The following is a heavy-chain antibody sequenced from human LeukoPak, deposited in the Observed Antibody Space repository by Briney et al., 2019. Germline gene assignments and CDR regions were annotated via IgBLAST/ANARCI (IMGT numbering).Heavy chain of an antibody. CDR2: INHSGST. CDR1: GGSFSGYY. Sequence: SETLSLTCAVYGGSFSGYYWSWIRQPPGKGLEWIGEINHSGSTNYNPSLKSRVTISVDTSKNQFSLKLSSVTAADTAVYYCARQVQVRGSRPHYYYYYYMDVWGKGTTVTISS. J-gene: IGHJ6*03. CDR3: ARQVQVRGSRPHYYYYYYMDV. V-gene: IGHV4-34*01. D-gene: IGHD3-10*01.